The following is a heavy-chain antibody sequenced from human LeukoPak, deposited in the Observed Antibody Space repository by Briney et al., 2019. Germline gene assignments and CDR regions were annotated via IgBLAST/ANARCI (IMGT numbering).Heavy chain of an antibody. J-gene: IGHJ4*02. CDR2: VYYYRGST. Sequence: SQTLSLTCTVSGGSINTGGNYRSWIRQHPGKGLEWIGDVYYYRGSTHYTPSLKSRLTISIDTSKNQFSLRLSSVTAADTAVYFCARLFASGGYYYLDYWGQGTLVTVSS. V-gene: IGHV4-31*03. CDR3: ARLFASGGYYYLDY. D-gene: IGHD3-22*01. CDR1: GGSINTGGNY.